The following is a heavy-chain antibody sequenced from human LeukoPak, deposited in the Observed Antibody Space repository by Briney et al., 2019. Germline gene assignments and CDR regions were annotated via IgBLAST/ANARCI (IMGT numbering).Heavy chain of an antibody. CDR2: ISSSGSTI. CDR3: ARPGPATTNSYGMDV. CDR1: GFTFSDYY. J-gene: IGHJ6*02. D-gene: IGHD1-26*01. Sequence: GGSLRLSCAASGFTFSDYYMSWIRQAPGKGLEWVSYISSSGSTIYYADSVKGRFTISRDNAKNSLYLQMTSLRAEDTAVYYCARPGPATTNSYGMDVWGQGTTVTVSS. V-gene: IGHV3-11*04.